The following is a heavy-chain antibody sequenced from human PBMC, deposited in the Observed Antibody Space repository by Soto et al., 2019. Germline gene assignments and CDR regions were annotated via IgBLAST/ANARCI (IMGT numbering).Heavy chain of an antibody. D-gene: IGHD3-10*01. V-gene: IGHV4-39*01. Sequence: QLQLQESGPGLVKPSETLSLTCTVSGGSISSSTYYWGWIRQPPGKGLEWIGSSYYSGSTYYNPSLKSRVTISVDTSKNQFSLKLSSVTAADTAVYYCARQSNYYGSGSYLGHYYYAMDVWGQGTTVTVSS. CDR1: GGSISSSTYY. CDR3: ARQSNYYGSGSYLGHYYYAMDV. J-gene: IGHJ6*02. CDR2: SYYSGST.